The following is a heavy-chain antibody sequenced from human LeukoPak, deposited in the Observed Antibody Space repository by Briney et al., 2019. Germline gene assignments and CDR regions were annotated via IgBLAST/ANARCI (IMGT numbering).Heavy chain of an antibody. CDR1: GGSVSSGSYY. Sequence: PSETLSLTCTVSGGSVSSGSYYWSWIRQPPGKGLGWIGYIYYSGSTNYNPSLKSRVTISVDTSKNQSSLKLSSVTAADTAVYYCAREDYYDSSAPDIWGQGTMVTVSS. CDR2: IYYSGST. D-gene: IGHD3-22*01. V-gene: IGHV4-61*01. CDR3: AREDYYDSSAPDI. J-gene: IGHJ3*02.